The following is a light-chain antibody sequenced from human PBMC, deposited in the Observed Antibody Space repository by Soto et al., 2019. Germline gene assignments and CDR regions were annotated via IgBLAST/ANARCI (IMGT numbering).Light chain of an antibody. J-gene: IGKJ1*01. Sequence: DIQMTQSTSSLSASVGDRVTITCQASQSISSYLNWYQQKPGKAPKLLIYAASSLQSGVPSRFSGSGSGTDFTLTISSLQPEDFAVYYCHQRQSWPRTFGQGTKVDIK. CDR1: QSISSY. V-gene: IGKV1-39*01. CDR2: AAS. CDR3: HQRQSWPRT.